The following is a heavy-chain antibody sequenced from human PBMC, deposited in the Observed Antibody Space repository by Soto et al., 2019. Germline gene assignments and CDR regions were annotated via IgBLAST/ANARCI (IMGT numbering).Heavy chain of an antibody. CDR2: FDPEDGET. CDR1: GYTLTELS. V-gene: IGHV1-24*01. Sequence: ASVKVSCKVSGYTLTELSMHWVRQAPGKGLEWMGGFDPEDGETIYAQKFQGRVTMTEDTSTDTAYMELSSLRSEDPAVYYCATVGRVADYGDYADPYYYYGMDVWGQGTTVTVSS. J-gene: IGHJ6*02. D-gene: IGHD4-17*01. CDR3: ATVGRVADYGDYADPYYYYGMDV.